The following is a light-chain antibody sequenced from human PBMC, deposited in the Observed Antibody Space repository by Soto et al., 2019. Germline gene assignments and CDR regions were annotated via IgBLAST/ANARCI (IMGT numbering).Light chain of an antibody. CDR2: DVT. CDR1: SSDVGGYNY. V-gene: IGLV2-11*01. Sequence: QPALTQPRSVSGSPGQSVTISCTGTSSDVGGYNYVSWYQQHPGKAPKLMIYDVTTRPSGVPDRFSGSKSGNPASLPISGLQAEDEADYYCSSHAGSSVVFGTGTKVTVL. CDR3: SSHAGSSVV. J-gene: IGLJ1*01.